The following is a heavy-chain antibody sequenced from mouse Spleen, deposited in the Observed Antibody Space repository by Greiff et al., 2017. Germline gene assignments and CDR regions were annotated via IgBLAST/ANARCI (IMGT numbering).Heavy chain of an antibody. D-gene: IGHD1-1*01. J-gene: IGHJ3*01. CDR1: GYSFTDYN. CDR3: ARGDYGSSPAWFAY. CDR2: INPNYGTT. V-gene: IGHV1-39*01. Sequence: VQLKQSGPELVKPGASVKISCKASGYSFTDYNMNWVKQSNGKSLEWIGVINPNYGTTSYNQKFKGKATLTVDQSSSTAYMQLNSLTSEDSAVYYCARGDYGSSPAWFAYWGQGTLVTVSA.